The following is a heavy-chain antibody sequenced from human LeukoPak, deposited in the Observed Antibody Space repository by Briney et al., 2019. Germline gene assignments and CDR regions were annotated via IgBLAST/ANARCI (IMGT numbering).Heavy chain of an antibody. CDR2: IYYSGSA. V-gene: IGHV4-59*08. D-gene: IGHD1-1*01. J-gene: IGHJ4*02. CDR3: ARLATGTIDY. CDR1: GGSISTYY. Sequence: SETLSLTCTVSGGSISTYYWSWIRQSPGKGLECIGYIYYSGSANNNPSLKSRVPISVDTSKNQFSLKLSSVTAADTAVYYCARLATGTIDYWGQGTLVTVSS.